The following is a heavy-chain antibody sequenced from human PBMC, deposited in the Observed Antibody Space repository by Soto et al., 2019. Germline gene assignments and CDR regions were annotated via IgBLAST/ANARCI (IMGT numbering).Heavy chain of an antibody. V-gene: IGHV3-23*01. CDR2: ISGSGGST. CDR3: AKCPRLDDAFDF. D-gene: IGHD3-3*01. CDR1: GLTCSNFA. Sequence: VGSMSLSSAASGLTCSNFAMSWVRQTPGKGLEWVSAISGSGGSTYYADSVKGRFTISRDNSKNTLYLQMNSLRAEDTAVYYCAKCPRLDDAFDFWGRGTMVTVSS. J-gene: IGHJ3*01.